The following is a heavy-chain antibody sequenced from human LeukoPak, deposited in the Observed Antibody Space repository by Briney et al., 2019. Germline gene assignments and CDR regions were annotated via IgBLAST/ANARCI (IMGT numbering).Heavy chain of an antibody. Sequence: PSETLSLTCTVSGASFSDTTYYWAWIRQPPGKGLEWIASIYFSETKYNPSLKSRITLSGDTSKNQFSLKLSSVTAADTAVYYCASPSKLVISRGGFDIWGQGTMVTVSA. J-gene: IGHJ3*02. CDR2: IYFSET. CDR3: ASPSKLVISRGGFDI. D-gene: IGHD3-22*01. V-gene: IGHV4-39*01. CDR1: GASFSDTTYY.